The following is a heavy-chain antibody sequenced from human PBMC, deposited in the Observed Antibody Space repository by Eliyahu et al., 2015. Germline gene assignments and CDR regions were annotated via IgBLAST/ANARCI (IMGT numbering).Heavy chain of an antibody. CDR2: IYGGGSA. CDR1: GFTVSSNY. D-gene: IGHD2-15*01. CDR3: ARAFGGYCSGGTCFLDY. J-gene: IGHJ4*02. V-gene: IGHV3-66*01. Sequence: EVQLVESGGGLVQPGRSLRLSCAASGFTVSSNYMSWVRQAPGKGLEWVSVIYGGGSAYYADSVKGRFTISRDNSKNTLYLQMNSLRVEDTAVYYCARAFGGYCSGGTCFLDYWGQGTLVTVSS.